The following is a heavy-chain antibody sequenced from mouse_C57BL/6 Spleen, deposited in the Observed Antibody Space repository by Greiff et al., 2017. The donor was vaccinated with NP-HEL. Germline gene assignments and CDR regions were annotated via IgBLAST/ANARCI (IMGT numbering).Heavy chain of an antibody. V-gene: IGHV1-5*01. D-gene: IGHD2-4*01. CDR1: GYTFTSYW. Sequence: EVQLQQSGTVLARPGASVKMSCKTSGYTFTSYWMHWVKQRPGQGLEWIGAIYPGNSDTSYNQKFKGKAKLTAVTSASTAYMELSSLTNEDSAVYYCTKPKYDYDYFDYWGQGTTLTVSS. CDR2: IYPGNSDT. CDR3: TKPKYDYDYFDY. J-gene: IGHJ2*01.